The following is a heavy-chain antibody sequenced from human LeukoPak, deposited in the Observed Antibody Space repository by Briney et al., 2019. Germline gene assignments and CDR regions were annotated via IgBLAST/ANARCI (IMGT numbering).Heavy chain of an antibody. J-gene: IGHJ5*02. Sequence: PSETLSLTCNVSGYSISSGYYWGWIRQPPGKGLEWIGSIYHSGSTYYNPSLKSRVTISVDTSKNQFSLKLSSVTAADTAVYYCARVSATKLELNWFDPWGQGTLVTVSS. CDR1: GYSISSGYY. V-gene: IGHV4-38-2*02. CDR2: IYHSGST. CDR3: ARVSATKLELNWFDP. D-gene: IGHD1-7*01.